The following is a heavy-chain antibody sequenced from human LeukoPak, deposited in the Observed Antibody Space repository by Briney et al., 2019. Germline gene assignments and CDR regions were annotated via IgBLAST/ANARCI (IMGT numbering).Heavy chain of an antibody. CDR1: GGSISSVGYY. CDR2: IYYSGST. Sequence: PSETLSLTCTVSGGSISSVGYYWSWIRQHPGKGLEWIGYIYYSGSTYYNPSLKSRVTISVDTSKNQFSLKLSSVTAADTAVYYCARDGYNWNDWFDPWGQGTLVTVSS. D-gene: IGHD1-1*01. J-gene: IGHJ5*02. CDR3: ARDGYNWNDWFDP. V-gene: IGHV4-31*03.